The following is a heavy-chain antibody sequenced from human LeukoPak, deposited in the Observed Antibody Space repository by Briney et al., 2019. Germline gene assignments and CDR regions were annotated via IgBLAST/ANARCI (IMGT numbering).Heavy chain of an antibody. J-gene: IGHJ3*01. V-gene: IGHV1-69*01. CDR1: GGTFSSYE. D-gene: IGHD2-21*02. CDR3: ARGYLAVVTSNLGGNAFDV. Sequence: GSSVKVSCKASGGTFSSYEYIWVRQAPGQGLEWMGGIIPAFDTPNYAHKFQGRVTISADESTSTAYMEMSNLRSDDTAVFFCARGYLAVVTSNLGGNAFDVWGQGTMITVSS. CDR2: IIPAFDTP.